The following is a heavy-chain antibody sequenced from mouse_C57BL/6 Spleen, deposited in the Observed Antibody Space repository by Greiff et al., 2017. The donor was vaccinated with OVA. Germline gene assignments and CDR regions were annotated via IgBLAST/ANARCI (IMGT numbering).Heavy chain of an antibody. CDR3: ARSSYYYGSSYGYYFDY. Sequence: EVQLVESGGGLVQPGGSLSLSCAASGFTFTDYYMSWVRQPPGKALEWLGFIRNKANGYTTEYSASVKGRFTISRDNSQSILYLQMNALRAEDSATYYCARSSYYYGSSYGYYFDYWGQGTTLTVSS. CDR1: GFTFTDYY. D-gene: IGHD1-1*01. CDR2: IRNKANGYTT. V-gene: IGHV7-3*01. J-gene: IGHJ2*01.